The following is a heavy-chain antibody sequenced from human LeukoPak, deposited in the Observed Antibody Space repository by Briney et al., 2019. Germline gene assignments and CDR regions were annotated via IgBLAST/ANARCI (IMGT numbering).Heavy chain of an antibody. CDR3: ARTLRNYYDSSGYYYGT. CDR1: GGSVSSSSYY. V-gene: IGHV3-66*02. J-gene: IGHJ5*02. D-gene: IGHD3-22*01. CDR2: IYSGGST. Sequence: ETLSLTCTVSGGSVSSSSYYWGWIRQPPGKGLEWVSVIYSGGSTYYADSVKGRFTISRDNSKNTLYLQMNSLRAEDTAVYYCARTLRNYYDSSGYYYGTWGQGTLVTVSS.